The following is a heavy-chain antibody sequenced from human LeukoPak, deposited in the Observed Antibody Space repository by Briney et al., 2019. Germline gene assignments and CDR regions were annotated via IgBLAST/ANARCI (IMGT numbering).Heavy chain of an antibody. V-gene: IGHV3-23*01. CDR1: GFTFSSYA. J-gene: IGHJ6*03. CDR2: ISGSGGST. Sequence: SGGALRLSCAASGFTFSSYAMSWGRQAPGKGLERVSAISGSGGSTYYADSVKGRFTISRDNSKNTLYLQMNRLRAEDTAVYYCARVTESYGSGRRHNYYYYYMDVWGKGTTVTISS. CDR3: ARVTESYGSGRRHNYYYYYMDV. D-gene: IGHD3-10*01.